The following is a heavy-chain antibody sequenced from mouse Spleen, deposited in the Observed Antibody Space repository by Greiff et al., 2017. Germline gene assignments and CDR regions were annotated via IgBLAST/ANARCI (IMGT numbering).Heavy chain of an antibody. CDR2: IDPETGGT. CDR1: GYTFTDYE. V-gene: IGHV1-15*01. J-gene: IGHJ3*01. CDR3: TRSDYGILFAY. Sequence: QVQLQQSGAELVRPGASVTLSCKASGYTFTDYEMHWVKQTPVHGLEWIGAIDPETGGTAYNQKFKGKAILTADKSSSTAYMELRSLTSEDSAVYYCTRSDYGILFAYWGQGTLVTVSA. D-gene: IGHD2-1*01.